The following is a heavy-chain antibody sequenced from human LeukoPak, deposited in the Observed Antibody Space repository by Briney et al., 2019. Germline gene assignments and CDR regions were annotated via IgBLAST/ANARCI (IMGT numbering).Heavy chain of an antibody. D-gene: IGHD3-10*01. J-gene: IGHJ5*02. CDR1: GFTFSSYW. CDR2: IKQDGSEK. Sequence: PGGSLRLSCAASGFTFSSYWMSWVRQAPGKGLEWVANIKQDGSEKYYVDSVKGRFTISRDNAKNSLYLQMNGLRAEDTAVYYCARVSGQWYYYGSGSYRGRWFDPWGQGTLVTVSS. V-gene: IGHV3-7*01. CDR3: ARVSGQWYYYGSGSYRGRWFDP.